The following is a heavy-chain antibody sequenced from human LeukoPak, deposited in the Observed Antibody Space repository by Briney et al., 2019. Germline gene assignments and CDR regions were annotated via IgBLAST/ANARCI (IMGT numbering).Heavy chain of an antibody. CDR2: INTNTGNP. V-gene: IGHV7-4-1*02. D-gene: IGHD6-13*01. CDR3: AREDSSSWDQFDY. CDR1: GYTFTSYA. Sequence: ASVKVSYKASGYTFTSYAMNWERQAPGQGLEWMGWINTNTGNPTYAQGFTGRFVFSLDTSVSTAYQQISSLKAEDTAVYYCAREDSSSWDQFDYWGQGTLVTVSS. J-gene: IGHJ4*02.